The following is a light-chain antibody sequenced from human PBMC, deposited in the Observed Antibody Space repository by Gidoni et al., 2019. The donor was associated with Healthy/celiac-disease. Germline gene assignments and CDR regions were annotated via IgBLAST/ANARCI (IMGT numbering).Light chain of an antibody. Sequence: DIQMTQSPSSLSASVGDRVTITCRASQSISSYLNWYQQKPGKAPKLLIYAASSLQSWGPSRFSGSGSGTDFTLTISSLQPEDCATYYWQQSYSTPYTFGQXTKLEIK. CDR1: QSISSY. V-gene: IGKV1-39*01. CDR2: AAS. J-gene: IGKJ2*01. CDR3: QQSYSTPYT.